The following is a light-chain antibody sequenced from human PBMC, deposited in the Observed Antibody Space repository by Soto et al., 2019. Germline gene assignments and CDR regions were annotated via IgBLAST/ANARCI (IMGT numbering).Light chain of an antibody. CDR1: QFVSSR. Sequence: EVTQSTATLSASPGERVNLSCRASQFVSSRLAWYQQKPGQAPRLLIYDASNRATGIPARFSGSGSGTDFTLTISRLEPEDFAVYYCQQRSNWPPEITFGQGTRLEIK. CDR2: DAS. V-gene: IGKV3-11*01. J-gene: IGKJ5*01. CDR3: QQRSNWPPEIT.